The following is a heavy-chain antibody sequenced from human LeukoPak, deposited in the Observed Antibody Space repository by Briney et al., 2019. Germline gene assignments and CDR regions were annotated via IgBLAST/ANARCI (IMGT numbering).Heavy chain of an antibody. CDR3: ARGRGIAVYGMDV. CDR1: GGSFSGYY. V-gene: IGHV4-34*01. CDR2: INHSGST. J-gene: IGHJ6*02. Sequence: SETLSLTCAIYGGSFSGYYWSWIRQPPGKGLEWIGEINHSGSTNYNPSLKSRVTISVDTSKNQFSLKLSSVTAADTAVYYCARGRGIAVYGMDVWGQGTTVTVSS. D-gene: IGHD6-19*01.